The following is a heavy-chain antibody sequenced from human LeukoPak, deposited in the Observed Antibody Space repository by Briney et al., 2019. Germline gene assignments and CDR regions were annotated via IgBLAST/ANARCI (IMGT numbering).Heavy chain of an antibody. CDR1: GFTFRSYA. D-gene: IGHD2-15*01. V-gene: IGHV3-23*01. Sequence: GGSLRLSCAASGFTFRSYAMSWVRQAPGKGLEWVSAISGSGGSTYYADSVKGRFTISRDNSKNTLYLQMNSLRAEDTAVYYCAKVVVPEYFQHWGQGTLVTVSS. J-gene: IGHJ1*01. CDR3: AKVVVPEYFQH. CDR2: ISGSGGST.